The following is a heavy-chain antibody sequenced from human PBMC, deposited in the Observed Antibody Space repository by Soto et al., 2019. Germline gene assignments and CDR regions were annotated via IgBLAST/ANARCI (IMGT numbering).Heavy chain of an antibody. J-gene: IGHJ4*02. CDR3: ARQRWLQWEGFYFDY. CDR1: GGSIRDYY. CDR2: IYYTGTT. D-gene: IGHD5-12*01. V-gene: IGHV4-59*04. Sequence: PSETLSLTCTVSGGSIRDYYWGWIRQSPGKGLEWIGYIYYTGTTYYNPSLKSRVTMSVDTSKKQFSLKLSSVTAADTAVYYCARQRWLQWEGFYFDYWGQGSLVTVSS.